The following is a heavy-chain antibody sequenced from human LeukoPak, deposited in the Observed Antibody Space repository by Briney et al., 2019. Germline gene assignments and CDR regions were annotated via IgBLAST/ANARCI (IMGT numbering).Heavy chain of an antibody. CDR1: GYTFTGYY. Sequence: SVKVSCKASGYTFTGYYMHWVRQAPGQGLEWMGGIIPIFGTANYAQKFQGRVTITTDESTSTAYMELSSLRSEDTAVYYCASGNRGSSWSTDYYYYYMDVWGKGTTVTVSS. J-gene: IGHJ6*03. D-gene: IGHD6-13*01. CDR2: IIPIFGTA. CDR3: ASGNRGSSWSTDYYYYYMDV. V-gene: IGHV1-69*05.